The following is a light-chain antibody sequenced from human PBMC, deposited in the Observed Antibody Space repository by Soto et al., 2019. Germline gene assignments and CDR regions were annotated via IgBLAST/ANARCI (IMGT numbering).Light chain of an antibody. V-gene: IGKV3-15*01. Sequence: ETVMTQSPATLSVSPGERPTLSCRASQSVSSNLAWYQQNPGPAPRLLIYDASTRATGIPSRFSGSGSGTEFTLTISRLQSEAFAVYYCQQYNTWPLTFGPGTKVDIK. CDR3: QQYNTWPLT. J-gene: IGKJ3*01. CDR2: DAS. CDR1: QSVSSN.